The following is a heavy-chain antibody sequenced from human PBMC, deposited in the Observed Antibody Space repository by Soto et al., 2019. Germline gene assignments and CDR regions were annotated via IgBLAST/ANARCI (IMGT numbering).Heavy chain of an antibody. D-gene: IGHD5-18*01. J-gene: IGHJ4*02. Sequence: EVQLLDSGGRLVQPGGSLRLSCAASGFTFSSYAMSWVRQAPGKGLEWVSSISESGDSTSYAESVRGRFTISRDDSKNTLSLQKNSLRAEDTAVYSCAKSRIQGWTKGLYDHWGQGTLVTVSS. CDR2: ISESGDST. CDR3: AKSRIQGWTKGLYDH. V-gene: IGHV3-23*01. CDR1: GFTFSSYA.